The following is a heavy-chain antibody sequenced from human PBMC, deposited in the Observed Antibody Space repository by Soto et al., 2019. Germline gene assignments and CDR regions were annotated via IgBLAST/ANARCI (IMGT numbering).Heavy chain of an antibody. CDR1: GGTFSSYA. V-gene: IGHV1-69*13. CDR3: AAPTDWGGELYFDY. D-gene: IGHD3-16*01. CDR2: IIPIFGTA. Sequence: SVKVSCKASGGTFSSYAISWVRQAPGQGLEWMGGIIPIFGTANYAQKFQGRVTITADESTSTAYMELSSLRSEDTAVYYCAAPTDWGGELYFDYWGQGTLVTVSS. J-gene: IGHJ4*02.